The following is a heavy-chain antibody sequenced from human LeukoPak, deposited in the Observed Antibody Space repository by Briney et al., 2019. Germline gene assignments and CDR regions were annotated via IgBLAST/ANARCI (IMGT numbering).Heavy chain of an antibody. J-gene: IGHJ4*02. Sequence: GGSLRLSCAASGFSFSSYGMNWVHQAPGKGLEWVSYISTSSLTIYYADSVKGRFTISRDNAKNLLYLQMNSLRADDTAVYYCARGRFHCSGGSCYYYGFDYWGQGTLVTVSS. CDR1: GFSFSSYG. CDR3: ARGRFHCSGGSCYYYGFDY. V-gene: IGHV3-48*04. CDR2: ISTSSLTI. D-gene: IGHD2-15*01.